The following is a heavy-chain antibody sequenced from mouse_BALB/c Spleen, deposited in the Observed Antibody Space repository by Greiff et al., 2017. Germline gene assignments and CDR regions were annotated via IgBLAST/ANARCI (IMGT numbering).Heavy chain of an antibody. CDR3: ARDYGSSYAFAY. V-gene: IGHV5-17*02. Sequence: EVQLVESGGGLVQPGGSRKLSCAASGFTFSSFGMHWVRQAPEKGLEWVAYISSGSSTIYYADTVKGRFTISRDNPKNTLFLQMTSLRSEDTAMYYCARDYGSSYAFAYWGQGTLVTVSA. CDR1: GFTFSSFG. CDR2: ISSGSSTI. D-gene: IGHD1-1*01. J-gene: IGHJ3*01.